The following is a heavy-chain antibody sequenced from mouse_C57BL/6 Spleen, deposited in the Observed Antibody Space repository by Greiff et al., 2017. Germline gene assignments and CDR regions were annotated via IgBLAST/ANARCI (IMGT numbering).Heavy chain of an antibody. CDR3: ARRERNPFAD. CDR2: IYPGDGDT. J-gene: IGHJ3*01. Sequence: QVQLKESGAELVKPGASVKISCKASGYAFSSYWMNWVKQRPGKGLEWIGQIYPGDGDTNYTGKFKGQATLTADKSSSTAYMQLSRLTSEDSAVYFCARRERNPFADWGKGTMVTVSA. CDR1: GYAFSSYW. V-gene: IGHV1-80*01.